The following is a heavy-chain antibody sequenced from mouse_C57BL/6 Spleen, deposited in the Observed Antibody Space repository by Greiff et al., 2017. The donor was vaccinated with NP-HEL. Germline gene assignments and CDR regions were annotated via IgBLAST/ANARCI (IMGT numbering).Heavy chain of an antibody. D-gene: IGHD4-1*01. V-gene: IGHV5-17*01. CDR2: ISSGSSTI. Sequence: EVQLVESGGGLVKPGGSLKLSCAASGFTFSDYGMHWVRQAPEKGLEWVAYISSGSSTIYYADTVKGRFTISRDNAKNTLFLQMTSLRSEDTAMYYCARPFNWAWFAYWGQGTLVTVSA. J-gene: IGHJ3*01. CDR1: GFTFSDYG. CDR3: ARPFNWAWFAY.